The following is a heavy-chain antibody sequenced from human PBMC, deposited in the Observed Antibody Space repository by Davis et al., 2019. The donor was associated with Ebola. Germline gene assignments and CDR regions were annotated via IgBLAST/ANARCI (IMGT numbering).Heavy chain of an antibody. D-gene: IGHD3-10*01. V-gene: IGHV4-59*01. J-gene: IGHJ4*02. CDR3: ARSSMVRGVIITRGPFDY. CDR2: IYYSGST. Sequence: SETLSLTCTVSGGSISSYYWSWIRQPPGKGLEWIGYIYYSGSTNYNPSLKSRVTISVDTSKNQFSLKLSSVTAADTAVYYCARSSMVRGVIITRGPFDYWGQGTLVTVSS. CDR1: GGSISSYY.